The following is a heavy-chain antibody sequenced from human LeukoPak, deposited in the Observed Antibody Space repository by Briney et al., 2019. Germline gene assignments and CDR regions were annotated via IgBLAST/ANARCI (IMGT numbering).Heavy chain of an antibody. J-gene: IGHJ4*02. Sequence: GGSLRLSCAASGFTFSTYWTHWVRQAPGKGLVWVSHINVDGSGATHADSVKGRFTISRDNAKNTLYLHMNSLRAEDTAVYYCARATRIYSSGWYYSFDYWGQGTLVTVSS. CDR3: ARATRIYSSGWYYSFDY. V-gene: IGHV3-74*01. CDR2: INVDGSGA. CDR1: GFTFSTYW. D-gene: IGHD6-19*01.